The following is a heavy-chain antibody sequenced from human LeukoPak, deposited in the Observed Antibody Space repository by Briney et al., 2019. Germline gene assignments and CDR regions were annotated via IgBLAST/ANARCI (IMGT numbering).Heavy chain of an antibody. CDR1: GFTFSNYA. J-gene: IGHJ3*02. V-gene: IGHV3-23*01. Sequence: GGSLRLSCAASGFTFSNYAMTWVRQAPGKGLEWVSAISGSGANTYYADSVKGRFTISRDNSKNTLFLQMNSLRAEDTAVYYCAKSKTAAAGTGEFDIWGQGAMVTVSS. CDR3: AKSKTAAAGTGEFDI. CDR2: ISGSGANT. D-gene: IGHD6-13*01.